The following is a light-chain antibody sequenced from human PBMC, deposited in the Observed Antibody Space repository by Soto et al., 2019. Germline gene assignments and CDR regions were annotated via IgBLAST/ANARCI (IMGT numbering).Light chain of an antibody. CDR1: QSVSSY. Sequence: EIVLTQSPATLSLSPGERATLSCRASQSVSSYLAWYQQKPGQAPRLLIYDASSRATGIPARFSGSGSGTELTLTISSLEPEDFAVYSCQQRSNWPVTFGQGTRVEIK. V-gene: IGKV3-11*01. J-gene: IGKJ1*01. CDR2: DAS. CDR3: QQRSNWPVT.